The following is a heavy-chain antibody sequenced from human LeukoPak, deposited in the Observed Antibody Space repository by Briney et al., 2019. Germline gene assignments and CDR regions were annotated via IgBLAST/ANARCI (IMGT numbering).Heavy chain of an antibody. Sequence: ASVKVSCKASGYTYTSYYMHWVRQAPGQGLEWMGIINPSGGSTSYAQKFQGRVTMTRDTSTSTVYMELSRLRSEDTAVYYCARSLDPYDAFDIWGQGTMVTVSS. J-gene: IGHJ3*02. CDR3: ARSLDPYDAFDI. V-gene: IGHV1-46*01. CDR2: INPSGGST. CDR1: GYTYTSYY.